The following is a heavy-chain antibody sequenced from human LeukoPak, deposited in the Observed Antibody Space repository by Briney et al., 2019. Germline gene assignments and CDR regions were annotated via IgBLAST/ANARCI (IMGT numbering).Heavy chain of an antibody. J-gene: IGHJ4*02. V-gene: IGHV4-4*02. D-gene: IGHD6-13*01. CDR2: IYHSGST. CDR3: ARDMSRRYSSSWYEWGYVY. Sequence: SETLSLTCAVSGGSGGSIGSSNFWTWVRQPPGKGLEWIGEIYHSGSTNYNPSLKSRLTISADTSKNQFSLKVSSVTAADTAVYYCARDMSRRYSSSWYEWGYVYWGQGTLVTVSS. CDR1: GGSGGSIGSSNF.